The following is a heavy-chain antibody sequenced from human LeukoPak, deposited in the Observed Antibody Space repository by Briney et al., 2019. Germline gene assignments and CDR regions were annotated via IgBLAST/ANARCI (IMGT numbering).Heavy chain of an antibody. CDR3: AKGFNQYVFYYGMDV. Sequence: PGGSLRLSCAASGFTFSSYWIHWVRQAPGKGLVWVSRIKSDGSSTSYADSVKGRFTISRDNSKNTLYLQMNSLRAEDTAVYYCAKGFNQYVFYYGMDVWGQGTTVTVSS. CDR1: GFTFSSYW. CDR2: IKSDGSST. D-gene: IGHD3-16*01. J-gene: IGHJ6*02. V-gene: IGHV3-74*01.